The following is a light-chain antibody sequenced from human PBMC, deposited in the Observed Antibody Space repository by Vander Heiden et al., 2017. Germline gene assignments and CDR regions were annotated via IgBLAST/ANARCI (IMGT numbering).Light chain of an antibody. CDR2: GNS. CDR1: SSNIGAGYD. CDR3: QSYDSSLSGPWV. Sequence: QSVLTQPPSVSGAPGQRVTISCTGSSSNIGAGYDVHWYQQLPGTAPKLLSYGNSNRPSGVPDRFSGSKSGTSASLAITGLQAEDEADYYGQSYDSSLSGPWVFGGGTKLTVL. V-gene: IGLV1-40*01. J-gene: IGLJ3*02.